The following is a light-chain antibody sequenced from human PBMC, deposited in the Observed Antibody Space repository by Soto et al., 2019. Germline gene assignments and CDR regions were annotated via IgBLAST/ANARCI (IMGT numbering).Light chain of an antibody. CDR3: PQYGSGPRT. Sequence: EIGLTQSPGALSLSPGERATLSCGASQSVSSSYLAWYQQKPGQAPRLLIYGASTRATGIPHRFSGSGSGTDLTLTIGSLEPDEFAVYYWPQYGSGPRTCGQGTKVEIK. CDR2: GAS. V-gene: IGKV3-20*01. CDR1: QSVSSSY. J-gene: IGKJ1*01.